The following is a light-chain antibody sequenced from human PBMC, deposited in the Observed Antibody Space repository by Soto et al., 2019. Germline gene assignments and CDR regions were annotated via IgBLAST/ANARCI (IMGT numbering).Light chain of an antibody. V-gene: IGLV1-44*01. Sequence: QSVVTQPPSASGTPGQRITTSCSGSSSNIESHTVNWFQQVPGAAPKLLIKTNNQRPSGVPDRFSGSKSGASASLAISGLQPEDEATYYCATWDDSRKGVFGTGTKVTVL. CDR2: TNN. CDR1: SSNIESHT. J-gene: IGLJ1*01. CDR3: ATWDDSRKGV.